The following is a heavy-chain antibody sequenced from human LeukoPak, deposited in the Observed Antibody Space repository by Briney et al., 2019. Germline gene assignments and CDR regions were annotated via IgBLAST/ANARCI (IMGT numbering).Heavy chain of an antibody. V-gene: IGHV4-34*09. CDR3: AREVIRYPYYYGMDV. D-gene: IGHD3-9*01. CDR1: GFTFSSYA. CDR2: INHSGST. J-gene: IGHJ6*02. Sequence: LRLSCAASGFTFSSYAMSWIRHPPGKGLEWIGEINHSGSTNYNPSLKSRVTISVDTSKNQFSLKLSSVTAADTAVYYCAREVIRYPYYYGMDVWGQGTTVTVSS.